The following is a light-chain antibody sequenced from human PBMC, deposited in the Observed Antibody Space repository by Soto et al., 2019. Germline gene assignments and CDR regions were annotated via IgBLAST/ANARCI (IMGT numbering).Light chain of an antibody. V-gene: IGKV1-39*01. CDR2: AAS. CDR3: QQSYSVPR. CDR1: RSISNY. J-gene: IGKJ1*01. Sequence: DIQMTQSPSSLSASVGDRVTITCRASRSISNYLNWYQQKSVKVTRLLIYAASSLKPGVPSRFSGTGTRTAFTLTITSLQPEDSATYYCQQSYSVPRFGQGTRVDLK.